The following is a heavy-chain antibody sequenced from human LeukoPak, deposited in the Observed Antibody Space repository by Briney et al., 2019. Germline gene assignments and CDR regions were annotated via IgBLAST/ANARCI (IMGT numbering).Heavy chain of an antibody. Sequence: SETLSLTCTVSGGSISSYYWSWIRQPPGKGLEWIGYIYYSGSTNYNPSLKSRVTMSVDTSKNQFSLRLSSVTAADTAVYYCARDKRGDGYGDFDYWGQGTLVTVSS. D-gene: IGHD5-24*01. CDR3: ARDKRGDGYGDFDY. CDR2: IYYSGST. V-gene: IGHV4-59*01. J-gene: IGHJ4*02. CDR1: GGSISSYY.